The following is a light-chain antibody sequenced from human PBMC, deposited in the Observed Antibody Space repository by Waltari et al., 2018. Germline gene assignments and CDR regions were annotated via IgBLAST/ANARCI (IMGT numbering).Light chain of an antibody. CDR3: MQGIHRPWT. J-gene: IGKJ1*01. CDR1: ESPVSSDGNTY. CDR2: KVS. V-gene: IGKV2-30*01. Sequence: DVVMTQSPLSLPVILGQPASISCRTSESPVSSDGNTYLNWFQQRPGQPPRRLIFKVSNRDSWVPDRFSGSGSGTDFTLRISRVEAEDVGVYYCMQGIHRPWTFGQGTKVEIK.